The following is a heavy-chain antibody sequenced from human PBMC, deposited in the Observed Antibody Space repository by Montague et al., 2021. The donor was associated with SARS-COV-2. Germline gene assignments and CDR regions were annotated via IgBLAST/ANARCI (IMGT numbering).Heavy chain of an antibody. D-gene: IGHD3-9*01. V-gene: IGHV2-70*01. CDR3: ARIRDYDILTGSYSGFDD. J-gene: IGHJ4*02. Sequence: PALVKPTQTLTLTCTFSGFSLSTSGMCVSWIRQPPGKALEWLALIDWDDDKYYSTSLKTRLTISKDTSKNQVVLTMTNMDPVDTATYYCARIRDYDILTGSYSGFDDWGQGTLVTVSS. CDR2: IDWDDDK. CDR1: GFSLSTSGMC.